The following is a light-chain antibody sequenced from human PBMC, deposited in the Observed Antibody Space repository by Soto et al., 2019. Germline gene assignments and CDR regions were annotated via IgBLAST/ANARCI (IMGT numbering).Light chain of an antibody. Sequence: EIVLTQSPATLSLSPGERATLSCRASQSVNSYLAWYQQKPGQTPRLLIYDASNRATDTPARFSGSGSGTDFTLTISSLEVEDFAVYYCQHRRSWPLTFGGGTKVEI. J-gene: IGKJ4*01. CDR1: QSVNSY. CDR2: DAS. CDR3: QHRRSWPLT. V-gene: IGKV3-11*01.